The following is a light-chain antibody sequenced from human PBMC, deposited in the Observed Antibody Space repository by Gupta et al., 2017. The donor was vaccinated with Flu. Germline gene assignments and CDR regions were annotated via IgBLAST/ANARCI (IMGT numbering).Light chain of an antibody. CDR2: EGS. J-gene: IGLJ1*01. CDR3: SSDAGSSNYV. V-gene: IGLV2-23*01. CDR1: SSDVGSYNL. Sequence: QSALTQPASVSGSPFPSLTISCPGTSSDVGSYNLVSWYQQHPAKPVMLMIYEGSKRAAGVANRFSGSKSGNTASLTISVRQAEDDADYYGSSDAGSSNYVFGTGTKCTVL.